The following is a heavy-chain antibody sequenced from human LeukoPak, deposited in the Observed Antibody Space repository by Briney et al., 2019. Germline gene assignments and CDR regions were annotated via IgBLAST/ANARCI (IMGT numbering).Heavy chain of an antibody. Sequence: GGSLRLSCAASGFTFSNYWMHWVRQAPGKGLVWVSRIKSDGSTTTYADSVKGRFTISRDNAKNTLYLQMNSVRAEDTAVYFCAKVSGYNYDYDFDYWGQGTLVTVSS. CDR3: AKVSGYNYDYDFDY. CDR2: IKSDGSTT. V-gene: IGHV3-74*01. D-gene: IGHD5-18*01. J-gene: IGHJ4*02. CDR1: GFTFSNYW.